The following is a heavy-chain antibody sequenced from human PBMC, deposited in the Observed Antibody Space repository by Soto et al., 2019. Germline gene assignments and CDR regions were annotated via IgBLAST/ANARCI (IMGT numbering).Heavy chain of an antibody. J-gene: IGHJ4*02. CDR1: GFNFNSYA. V-gene: IGHV3-30*04. CDR3: AREPSSSGYDYGDY. Sequence: QVQLVESGGGVVQPGRSLRLSCAASGFNFNSYAMHWVRQAPGRGLEWVAVISFDGRNKYYVDSVKGRFTISRDNSKNTLYLQMSSLRAEDTAVFYCAREPSSSGYDYGDYLGQGTLVTVSS. CDR2: ISFDGRNK. D-gene: IGHD5-12*01.